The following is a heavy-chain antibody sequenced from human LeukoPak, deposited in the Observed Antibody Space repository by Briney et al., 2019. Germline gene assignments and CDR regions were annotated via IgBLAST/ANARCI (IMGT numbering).Heavy chain of an antibody. Sequence: ASVKVSCKASGYTFTSYYMHWVRQAPGQGLEWMGIINPSGGSTSYAQKLQGRVTMTTDTSTSTAYMELRSLRSDDTAVYYCARKDSSSWYFGTYNWFDPWGQGTLVTVSS. CDR3: ARKDSSSWYFGTYNWFDP. D-gene: IGHD6-13*01. V-gene: IGHV1-46*01. CDR2: INPSGGST. CDR1: GYTFTSYY. J-gene: IGHJ5*02.